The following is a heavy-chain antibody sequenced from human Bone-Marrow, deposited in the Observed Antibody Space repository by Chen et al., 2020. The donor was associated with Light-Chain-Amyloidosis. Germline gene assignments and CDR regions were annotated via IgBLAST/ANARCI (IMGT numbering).Heavy chain of an antibody. CDR2: INAGNGNT. V-gene: IGHV1-3*01. J-gene: IGHJ4*02. CDR1: GYTFTTYA. CDR3: ARDRFYGSGSYYIFDY. Sequence: QVQLVQSGAEVKKPGASVKVSCKASGYTFTTYALHWVRQAPGQRLEWMGWINAGNGNTKYSQKFQGRVTITRDTSASIAYMELSSLRSEDTAVYYCARDRFYGSGSYYIFDYWGQGTLVTVSS. D-gene: IGHD3-10*01.